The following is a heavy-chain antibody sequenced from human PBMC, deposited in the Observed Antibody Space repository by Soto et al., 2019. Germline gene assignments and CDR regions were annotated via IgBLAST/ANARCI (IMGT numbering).Heavy chain of an antibody. CDR2: ISGSGGST. CDR3: AKAVTAASGYCSGGSCPLPHYLYGMDM. J-gene: IGHJ6*02. CDR1: GFTFSSYA. V-gene: IGHV3-23*01. D-gene: IGHD2-15*01. Sequence: PGGSLRLSCAASGFTFSSYAMSWVRQAPGKGLEWVSAISGSGGSTYYADSVKGRFTISRDNSKNTLYLQMNSLRAEDTAVYYCAKAVTAASGYCSGGSCPLPHYLYGMDMWGQGTTVNVSS.